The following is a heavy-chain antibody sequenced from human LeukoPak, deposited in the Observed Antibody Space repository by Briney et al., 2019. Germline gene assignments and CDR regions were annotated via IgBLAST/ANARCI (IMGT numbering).Heavy chain of an antibody. CDR2: IRYDGSNK. CDR3: AKDSTPLEDIVVVPAATHFDY. CDR1: GFTFSSYA. Sequence: GGSLRLSCAASGFTFSSYAMHWVRQAPGKGLEWVAFIRYDGSNKYYADSVKGRFTISRDNSKNTLYLQMNSLRAEDTAVYYCAKDSTPLEDIVVVPAATHFDYWGQGTLVTVSS. D-gene: IGHD2-2*01. J-gene: IGHJ4*02. V-gene: IGHV3-30*02.